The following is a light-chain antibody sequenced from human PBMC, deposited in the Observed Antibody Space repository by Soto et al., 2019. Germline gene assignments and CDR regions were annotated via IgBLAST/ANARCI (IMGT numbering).Light chain of an antibody. CDR1: QRFGSN. CDR3: QQYKSWPMT. V-gene: IGKV3-15*01. Sequence: EKVMTQSPATLSASLLESAILSCRASQRFGSNLAGYRQKPGQAPRLLIYGASNRATGIPARFSGSGSGTEFTLTISGLQSEDFAVYYCQQYKSWPMTFGQGTRLEI. J-gene: IGKJ5*01. CDR2: GAS.